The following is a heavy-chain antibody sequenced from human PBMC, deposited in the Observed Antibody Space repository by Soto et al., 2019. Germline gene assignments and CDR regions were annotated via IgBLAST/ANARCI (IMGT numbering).Heavy chain of an antibody. CDR1: GFTFSSCD. Sequence: QVQLVESGGGVVQPGRSLSLSCAASGFTFSSCDMHWVRQAPGKGLEWVAVISKDGGKKIYADSVKGRFNISRDNSKNTLYLQMKGLGAEDKAVYYCAREWGERLAPAVDVWGQGTTVPVSS. V-gene: IGHV3-30*03. D-gene: IGHD2-2*01. CDR3: AREWGERLAPAVDV. CDR2: ISKDGGKK. J-gene: IGHJ6*02.